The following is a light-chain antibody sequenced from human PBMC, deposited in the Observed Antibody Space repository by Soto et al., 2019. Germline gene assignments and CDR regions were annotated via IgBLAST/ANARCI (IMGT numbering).Light chain of an antibody. CDR1: QRLVYSDGNAY. J-gene: IGKJ4*01. V-gene: IGKV2-30*01. CDR3: MQGTHWPLT. Sequence: DVVMTQSPLSLPVTLGQQASIYCRSSQRLVYSDGNAYLNWFQHRPGQSSRRLIHQVSNRDSGVAERFSGSGSGTHFTLKISRVEVEDVGVYSFMQGTHWPLTFGGGTKVDIK. CDR2: QVS.